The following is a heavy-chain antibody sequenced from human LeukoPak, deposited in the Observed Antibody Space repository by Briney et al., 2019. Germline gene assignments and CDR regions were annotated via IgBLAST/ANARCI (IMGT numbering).Heavy chain of an antibody. D-gene: IGHD3-10*01. CDR1: GFTFSSYA. CDR3: ARVEGSGSYYYSFNY. CDR2: ISGSGGST. Sequence: RPGGSLRLSCAASGFTFSSYAMSWVRQAPGKGLEWVSAISGSGGSTYYADSVKGRFTISRDNSKNTLYLQMNSLRAEDTAVYYCARVEGSGSYYYSFNYWGQGTLVTVSS. V-gene: IGHV3-23*01. J-gene: IGHJ4*02.